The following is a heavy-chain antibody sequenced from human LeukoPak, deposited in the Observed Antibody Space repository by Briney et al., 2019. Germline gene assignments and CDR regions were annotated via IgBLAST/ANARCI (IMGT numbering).Heavy chain of an antibody. Sequence: GSLRLSCAASGFTFSSYAMSWVRQAPGKGLEWVSAISGSGGSTYYADSVKGRFTISRDNSKNTLYLQMNSLRAEDTAVYYCAKGPHIVVVPAATDLGFDYWGQGTLVTVSS. CDR2: ISGSGGST. D-gene: IGHD2-2*01. V-gene: IGHV3-23*01. J-gene: IGHJ4*02. CDR3: AKGPHIVVVPAATDLGFDY. CDR1: GFTFSSYA.